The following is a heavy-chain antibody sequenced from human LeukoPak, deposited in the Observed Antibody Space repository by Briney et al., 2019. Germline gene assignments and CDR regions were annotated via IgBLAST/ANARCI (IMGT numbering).Heavy chain of an antibody. Sequence: PGGSLRLSCAASGFTFSNHAMHWVRQAPGKALEYVAVINSNGANTFHAKSLNDRFTISRDNSKNILYLQMGSLRAEDMAVYYCARGEEFYDCSGSRRLDSWGQGTLVVVSS. D-gene: IGHD3-22*01. J-gene: IGHJ4*02. CDR1: GFTFSNHA. V-gene: IGHV3-64*01. CDR3: ARGEEFYDCSGSRRLDS. CDR2: INSNGANT.